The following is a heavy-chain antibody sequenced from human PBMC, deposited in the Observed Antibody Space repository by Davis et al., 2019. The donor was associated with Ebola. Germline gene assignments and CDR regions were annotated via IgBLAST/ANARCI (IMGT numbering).Heavy chain of an antibody. Sequence: GESLKISCAASGFTFSSDWMHWVRQAPGKGLVRVSRINSDGSSTTYADSVKGRFTISRDNAKNTLYLQMNSLRAEDTAVYYCARGAAPMGRWGQGTLVTVSS. J-gene: IGHJ4*02. CDR1: GFTFSSDW. CDR3: ARGAAPMGR. D-gene: IGHD3-10*01. V-gene: IGHV3-74*01. CDR2: INSDGSST.